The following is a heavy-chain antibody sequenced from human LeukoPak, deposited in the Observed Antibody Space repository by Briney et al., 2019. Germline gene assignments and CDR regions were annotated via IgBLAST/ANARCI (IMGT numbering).Heavy chain of an antibody. CDR3: VKDDSGYDCPNWFDP. D-gene: IGHD5-12*01. V-gene: IGHV3-30*18. J-gene: IGHJ5*02. Sequence: GGSLRLSCAASGFTFSSYGMHWVRQAPGKGLEWVAVISYDGSNKYYADSVKGRFTISRDNSKNTLYLQMNSLRAEDTAVYYCVKDDSGYDCPNWFDPWGQGTLVTVSS. CDR2: ISYDGSNK. CDR1: GFTFSSYG.